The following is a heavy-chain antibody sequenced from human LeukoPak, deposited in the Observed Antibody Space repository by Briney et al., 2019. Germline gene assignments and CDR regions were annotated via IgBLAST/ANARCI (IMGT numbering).Heavy chain of an antibody. D-gene: IGHD2-2*01. V-gene: IGHV3-23*01. CDR2: ISGSGGST. Sequence: GGSLRLSCAASGFTFSSYAMSWVRQAPGKGLEWVSAISGSGGSTYYADSVKGRFTISRDNSKNTPYLQMNSLRAEDTAVYYCAKDPDSCSSTSCYLFDYWGQGTLVTVSS. J-gene: IGHJ4*02. CDR3: AKDPDSCSSTSCYLFDY. CDR1: GFTFSSYA.